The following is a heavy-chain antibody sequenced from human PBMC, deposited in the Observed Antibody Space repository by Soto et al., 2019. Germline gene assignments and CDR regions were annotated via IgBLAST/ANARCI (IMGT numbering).Heavy chain of an antibody. CDR1: GGSISSGGYY. D-gene: IGHD4-17*01. Sequence: SETLSLTCTVSGGSISSGGYYWSWIRQHPGKGLELIGYIYYSGSTYYNPSLKSRVTISVDTSKNQFSLKLSSVTAADTAVYYCARGRGDYGNYYYYGMDVWGQGTTVTVSS. CDR2: IYYSGST. V-gene: IGHV4-31*03. J-gene: IGHJ6*02. CDR3: ARGRGDYGNYYYYGMDV.